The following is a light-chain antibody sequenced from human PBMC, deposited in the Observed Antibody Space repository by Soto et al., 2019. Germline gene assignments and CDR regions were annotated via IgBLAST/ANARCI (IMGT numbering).Light chain of an antibody. J-gene: IGKJ1*01. V-gene: IGKV3-15*01. CDR3: QHYNVWPPWT. CDR1: QNVRRN. CDR2: GAI. Sequence: EIVMTQSPATLSVSPEDRVTLSCRASQNVRRNIAWYQQKPGQAPSLLIFGAITRATGIPARFSGSGSGTEFTLTISSLQSEYSAIYYCQHYNVWPPWTFGQGTKV.